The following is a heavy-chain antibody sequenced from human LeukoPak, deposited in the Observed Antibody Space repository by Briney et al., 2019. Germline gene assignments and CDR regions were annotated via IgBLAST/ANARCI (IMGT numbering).Heavy chain of an antibody. CDR3: ARIGYCSSTSCYAEYFQH. J-gene: IGHJ1*01. CDR1: GGSISSYY. Sequence: SETLSLTCTVSGGSISSYYWSWIRQPPGKGLEWIGSIYYSGSTYYNPSLKSRVTISVDTSKNQFSLKLSSVTAADTAVYYCARIGYCSSTSCYAEYFQHWGQGTLVTVSS. V-gene: IGHV4-59*05. D-gene: IGHD2-2*01. CDR2: IYYSGST.